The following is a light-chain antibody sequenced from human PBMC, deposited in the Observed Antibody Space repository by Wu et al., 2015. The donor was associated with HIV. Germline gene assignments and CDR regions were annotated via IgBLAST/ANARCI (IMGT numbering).Light chain of an antibody. Sequence: EIVLTQSPGTLSLSPGERAILSCRARQSVSSNYLAWYQQKPGQAPRLLIYGASGRATGIPDRFSGSGSGTDFTLTITRLEPEDFAVYFCQQYGSPPLTFGGGTNVEIK. J-gene: IGKJ4*01. CDR3: QQYGSPPLT. CDR1: QSVSSNY. V-gene: IGKV3-20*01. CDR2: GAS.